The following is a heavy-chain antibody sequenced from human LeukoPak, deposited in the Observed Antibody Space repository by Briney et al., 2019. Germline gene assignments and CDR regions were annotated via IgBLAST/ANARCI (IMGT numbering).Heavy chain of an antibody. V-gene: IGHV3-30-3*01. Sequence: GGSLRLSCAASGFTFSSYAMHWVRQAPGKGLEWVAVISYDGSNKYYADSVKGRFTISRDNSKNTLYLQMNSLRAEDTAVYYCAREEEYNSSLNVWGQGTLVTVSS. CDR1: GFTFSSYA. J-gene: IGHJ4*02. CDR3: AREEEYNSSLNV. CDR2: ISYDGSNK. D-gene: IGHD6-6*01.